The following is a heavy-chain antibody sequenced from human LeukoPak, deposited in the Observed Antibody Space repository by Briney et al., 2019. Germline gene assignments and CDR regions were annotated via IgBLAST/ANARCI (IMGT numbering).Heavy chain of an antibody. V-gene: IGHV3-23*01. D-gene: IGHD3-22*01. CDR2: MSGSGGST. J-gene: IGHJ4*02. CDR1: GFTFSSYA. CDR3: AKGQEAYYYDSSGYSGHFDY. Sequence: GGSLRLSCAASGFTFSSYAMSWVRQAPGKGLEWVSAMSGSGGSTYYADSVKGRFTTSRDNSKNTLYLQMNSLRAEDTAVYYCAKGQEAYYYDSSGYSGHFDYWGQGTLVTVSS.